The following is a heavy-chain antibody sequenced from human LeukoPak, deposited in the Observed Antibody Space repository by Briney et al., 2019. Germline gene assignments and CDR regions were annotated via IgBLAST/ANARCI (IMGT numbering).Heavy chain of an antibody. Sequence: GGSLRLSCAASGFTFSSYSMNWVRQAPGKGLEWVSYISSSSSTIYYADSVKGRFTISRDNAKNSLYLQMNSLRAEDTAVYYCARDPSARYGELGKIDYWGQGTLVTVSS. V-gene: IGHV3-48*01. CDR3: ARDPSARYGELGKIDY. CDR1: GFTFSSYS. J-gene: IGHJ4*02. CDR2: ISSSSSTI. D-gene: IGHD4-17*01.